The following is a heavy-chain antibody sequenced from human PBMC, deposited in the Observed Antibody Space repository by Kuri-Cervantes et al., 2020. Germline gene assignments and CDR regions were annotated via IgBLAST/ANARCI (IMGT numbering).Heavy chain of an antibody. D-gene: IGHD3-3*01. Sequence: ETLSPTCTVSGGSISSYYWSWIRQPAGKGLEWIGRIYTSGSINYNPSLKSRVTMSVDTSKNQFSLKLSSVTAADTAVYYCASDRHTIFGVVIENFDYWGQGTLVTVSS. CDR1: GGSISSYY. J-gene: IGHJ4*02. CDR2: IYTSGSI. CDR3: ASDRHTIFGVVIENFDY. V-gene: IGHV4-4*07.